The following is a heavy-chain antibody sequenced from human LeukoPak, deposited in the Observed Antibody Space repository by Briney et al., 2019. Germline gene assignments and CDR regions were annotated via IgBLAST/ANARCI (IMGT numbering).Heavy chain of an antibody. CDR1: GFTFSSYS. D-gene: IGHD2-21*01. V-gene: IGHV3-21*01. Sequence: GGSLRLSCAASGFTFSSYSMNWVRQAPGKGLEWVSSISSSSSYIYYADSVKGRFTISRDNAKNSLYLQMNSLRAEDTAVYYCARVGVIAIPGDFDYWGQGTLVTVSS. CDR2: ISSSSSYI. J-gene: IGHJ4*02. CDR3: ARVGVIAIPGDFDY.